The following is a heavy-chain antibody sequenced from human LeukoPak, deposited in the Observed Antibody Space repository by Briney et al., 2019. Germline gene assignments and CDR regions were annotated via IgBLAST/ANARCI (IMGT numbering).Heavy chain of an antibody. J-gene: IGHJ4*02. Sequence: ASVKVSCKASGYTFTSYGISGVRQAPGQGLEWMGWISAYNGNTNYAQKLQGRVTMTTDTSTSTAYMELRSLRSDDTAVYYCARDRLSVAGTTSFDYWGQGTLVTVSS. CDR2: ISAYNGNT. D-gene: IGHD1-7*01. CDR1: GYTFTSYG. V-gene: IGHV1-18*01. CDR3: ARDRLSVAGTTSFDY.